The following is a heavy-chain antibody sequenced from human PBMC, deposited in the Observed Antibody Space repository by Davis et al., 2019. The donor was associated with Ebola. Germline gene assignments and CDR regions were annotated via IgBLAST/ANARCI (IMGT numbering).Heavy chain of an antibody. CDR2: INPSGGST. CDR1: GYTFTSYY. V-gene: IGHV1-46*01. Sequence: AASVKVSCKASGYTFTSYYMHWVRQAPGQGLEWMGIINPSGGSTSYAQKFQGRVTMTRDTSTSTVYMELSSLRSEDTAVYYCARGNYYYGSGSLLGAFDIWGQGTMVTVSS. D-gene: IGHD3-10*01. CDR3: ARGNYYYGSGSLLGAFDI. J-gene: IGHJ3*02.